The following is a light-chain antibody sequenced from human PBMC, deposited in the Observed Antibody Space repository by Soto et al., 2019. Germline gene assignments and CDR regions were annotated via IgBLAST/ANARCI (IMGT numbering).Light chain of an antibody. V-gene: IGKV1-5*01. J-gene: IGKJ2*01. CDR2: DAS. CDR1: QSINNW. Sequence: DIQMTQSPSTLSASVGDRVTVTCRASQSINNWLAWYQQKPGRAPSLLIYDASYLERGVPTRFRGRGSGTEFTLTISNLQPDDFATYHCQQYNSNPYTFGQGTKLQIK. CDR3: QQYNSNPYT.